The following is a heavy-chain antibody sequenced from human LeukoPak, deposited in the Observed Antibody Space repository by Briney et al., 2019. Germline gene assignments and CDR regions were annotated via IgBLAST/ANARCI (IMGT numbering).Heavy chain of an antibody. CDR3: ATAPPYDSSGLLDY. Sequence: PGGSLRLSCAASGFTFSDYYMSWIRQAPGKGLEWVSYISGSASTIYYADSVKGRFTISRDNAKKSLYLQMNTLRAEDTAVYYCATAPPYDSSGLLDYWGQGTLVTVSS. CDR2: ISGSASTI. V-gene: IGHV3-11*01. J-gene: IGHJ4*02. D-gene: IGHD3-22*01. CDR1: GFTFSDYY.